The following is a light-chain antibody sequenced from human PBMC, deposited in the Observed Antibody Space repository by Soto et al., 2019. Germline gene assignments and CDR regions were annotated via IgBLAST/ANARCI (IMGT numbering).Light chain of an antibody. CDR1: PSVSSNY. CDR3: QQHGGSPSYT. Sequence: EIVLTQSPGTLSLSPGERATLSCRASPSVSSNYLAWYQQKPGQAPRLLIYGASSRATGITDRFSGSGSGTDFTLTISRLEPEDFAVYYCQQHGGSPSYTFGQGTKLEIK. J-gene: IGKJ2*01. V-gene: IGKV3-20*01. CDR2: GAS.